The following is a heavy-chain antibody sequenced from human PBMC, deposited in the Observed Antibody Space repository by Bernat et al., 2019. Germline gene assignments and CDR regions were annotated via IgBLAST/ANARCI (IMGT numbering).Heavy chain of an antibody. J-gene: IGHJ5*02. CDR1: GYPFSDYW. V-gene: IGHV5-51*01. D-gene: IGHD1-26*01. CDR2: IYVGDSQT. CDR3: ARFSGRTLAQNWVDP. Sequence: VQLVQSGAEVKKPGESLKISCKGSGYPFSDYWIGWVRQMPGKGLEWMGIIYVGDSQTRFSPSFQGQVTFSADKSTNTAYVEWSSLRASDTATYYCARFSGRTLAQNWVDPWGQGTLVTVSS.